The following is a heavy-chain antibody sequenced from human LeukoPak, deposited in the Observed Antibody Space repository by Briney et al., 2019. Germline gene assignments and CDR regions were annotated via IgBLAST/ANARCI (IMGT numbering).Heavy chain of an antibody. D-gene: IGHD3-22*01. V-gene: IGHV4-59*01. CDR2: IYYSGST. CDR3: ARDGYDSNGYYDC. CDR1: GGSIRNDY. Sequence: PSETLSLTCSVSGGSIRNDYWSWIRQPPGKGLEWIGYIYYSGSTNYNPSLKSRVTISLDTSKSQFSLNLTSVTAADTAVYYCARDGYDSNGYYDCWGQGTLVTVSS. J-gene: IGHJ4*02.